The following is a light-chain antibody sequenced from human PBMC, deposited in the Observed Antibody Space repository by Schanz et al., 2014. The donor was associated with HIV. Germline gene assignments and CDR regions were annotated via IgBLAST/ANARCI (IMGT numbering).Light chain of an antibody. Sequence: AIRITQSPPSLSASTGDRVTITCRANQGISNYLAWYQQKPGKATQLLISGASILQSGVPSRFSGSVSGTDFTLTISCLQSEDSATYYCQQYSSYPLTFGQGTKVEVK. J-gene: IGKJ1*01. CDR1: QGISNY. V-gene: IGKV1-8*01. CDR3: QQYSSYPLT. CDR2: GAS.